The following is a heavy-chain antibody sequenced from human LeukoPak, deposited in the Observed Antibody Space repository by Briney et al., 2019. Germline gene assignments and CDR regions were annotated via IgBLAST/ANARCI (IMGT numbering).Heavy chain of an antibody. Sequence: GSLCLSYAASGFGFSSTYMRWVRPAPGKGLEWVSLIYTSGSTFYADSVMGRFTISRDNSKNTLFLQMNSLRAEDSAVYYCTRDRAGTQSWVEFDLWGQGTLVTVSS. CDR3: TRDRAGTQSWVEFDL. CDR2: IYTSGST. CDR1: GFGFSSTY. D-gene: IGHD3-10*01. J-gene: IGHJ5*02. V-gene: IGHV3-66*03.